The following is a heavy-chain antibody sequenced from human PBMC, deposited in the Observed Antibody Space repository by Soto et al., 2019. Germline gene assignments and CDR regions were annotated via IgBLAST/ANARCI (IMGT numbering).Heavy chain of an antibody. V-gene: IGHV3-48*03. CDR3: GRGGRVRCVTTICPIRDY. CDR2: ISSSGSTI. D-gene: IGHD2-2*01. CDR1: GFTFNSYE. J-gene: IGHJ4*02. Sequence: EVQLVESGGGLVQPGGSLRLSCAASGFTFNSYEMNWVRQAPGKGLEWGSYISSSGSTIYYADSVKGRFTISRDNAKNSLYLQRNGLTAEDTAVYYCGRGGRVRCVTTICPIRDYWGQGTLVTVSS.